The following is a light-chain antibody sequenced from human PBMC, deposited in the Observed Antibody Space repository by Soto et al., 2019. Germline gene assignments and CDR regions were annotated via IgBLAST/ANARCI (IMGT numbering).Light chain of an antibody. CDR1: ESISRN. J-gene: IGKJ1*01. CDR2: GAS. CDR3: QQYYHWPRT. V-gene: IGKV3-15*01. Sequence: EMVVTQSPATLSMSPGGRATLSCRTSESISRNLAWYQQKLGQAPRLLIYGASTRATGVPDSFTGSGFGTDFILTITSLQSEDFGIYYCQQYYHWPRTFGQGTKVDIK.